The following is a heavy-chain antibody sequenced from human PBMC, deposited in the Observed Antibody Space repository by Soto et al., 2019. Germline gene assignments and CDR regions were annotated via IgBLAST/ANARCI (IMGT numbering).Heavy chain of an antibody. D-gene: IGHD4-17*01. CDR2: ISGSGGST. V-gene: IGHV3-23*01. CDR3: AKSPEGYYGDYVGLDY. J-gene: IGHJ4*02. CDR1: GFTFSSYA. Sequence: EVQLLESGGGLVQPGGSLRLSCAASGFTFSSYAMSWVRQAPGKGLEWVSAISGSGGSTYYADSVKGRFTISRDNSKNTLYLQMNSLRAEDTAVYYCAKSPEGYYGDYVGLDYWGQGTLVTVSS.